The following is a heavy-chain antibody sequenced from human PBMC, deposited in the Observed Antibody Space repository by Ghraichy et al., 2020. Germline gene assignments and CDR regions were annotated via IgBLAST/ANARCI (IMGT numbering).Heavy chain of an antibody. CDR3: ARKRYCSGGSCYSRYFDY. CDR2: IFYSGST. V-gene: IGHV4-31*03. J-gene: IGHJ4*02. CDR1: GGSISSGGYY. D-gene: IGHD2-15*01. Sequence: SQTLSLTCTVSGGSISSGGYYWSWIRQHPGKGLEWIGYIFYSGSTYYNPSLKSRVTISVDTSKNQFSLKLSSVTAADTAVYYCARKRYCSGGSCYSRYFDYWGQGTLVTVSS.